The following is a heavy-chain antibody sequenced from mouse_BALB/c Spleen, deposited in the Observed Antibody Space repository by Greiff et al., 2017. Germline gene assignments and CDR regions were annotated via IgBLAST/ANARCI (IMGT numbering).Heavy chain of an antibody. V-gene: IGHV14-3*02. CDR1: GFNIKDTY. CDR2: IDPANGNT. J-gene: IGHJ1*01. CDR3: AREIRLYWYVDG. Sequence: VQLKESGAELVKPGASVKLSCTASGFNIKDTYMHWVKQRPEQGLEWIGRIDPANGNTKYDPKFQGKATITADTSSNTAYLQLSSLTSEDTAVYYCAREIRLYWYVDGWGAGTTVTVSS.